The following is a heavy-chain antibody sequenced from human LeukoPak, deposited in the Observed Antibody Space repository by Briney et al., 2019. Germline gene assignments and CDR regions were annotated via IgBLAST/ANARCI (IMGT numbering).Heavy chain of an antibody. CDR2: ISAYNGNT. CDR3: ARVSVVVVPAAIMTSPIDY. CDR1: GYTFTSYG. D-gene: IGHD2-2*02. Sequence: WASVKVSCKASGYTFTSYGISWVRQAPGQGLEWMGWISAYNGNTNYAQKLQGRVTMTTDTSTSTAYMELRSLRSDDTAVYYCARVSVVVVPAAIMTSPIDYWGQGTLVTVSS. V-gene: IGHV1-18*01. J-gene: IGHJ4*02.